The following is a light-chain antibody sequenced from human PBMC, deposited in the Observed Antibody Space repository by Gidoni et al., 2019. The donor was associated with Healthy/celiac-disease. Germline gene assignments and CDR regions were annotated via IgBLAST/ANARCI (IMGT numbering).Light chain of an antibody. Sequence: IVMTQSPLSLPVTPGAPAAIACRSSQSLLHSTGSNYLEWYLQKPGQSPQLLINLGSKRASGVQERLRGGGSGKDFTLKTRRVEVEDVGGNYGRQALQNPRTFGQGTKVEIK. CDR1: QSLLHSTGSNY. CDR3: RQALQNPRT. V-gene: IGKV2-28*01. J-gene: IGKJ1*01. CDR2: LGS.